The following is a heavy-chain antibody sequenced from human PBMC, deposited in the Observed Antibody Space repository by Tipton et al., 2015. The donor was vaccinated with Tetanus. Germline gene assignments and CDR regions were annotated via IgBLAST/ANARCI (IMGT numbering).Heavy chain of an antibody. J-gene: IGHJ4*02. CDR3: ARHFHENSAYYELDIDY. D-gene: IGHD3-22*01. CDR1: GGSFSDFY. Sequence: TLSLTCAVSGGSFSDFYWSWIRQPPGKGLEWIGEINHSGSTNSKPSLKSRVSMSVDTSKNQFSLKLSSVTAADTAVYYCARHFHENSAYYELDIDYWGQGTLVTVSS. V-gene: IGHV4-34*01. CDR2: INHSGST.